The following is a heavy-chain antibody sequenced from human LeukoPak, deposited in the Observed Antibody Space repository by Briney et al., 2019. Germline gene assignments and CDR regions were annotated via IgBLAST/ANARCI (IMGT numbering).Heavy chain of an antibody. CDR2: IYPGDSDT. D-gene: IGHD3-9*01. CDR3: ARHQKCYDILTGYYAGQIDY. CDR1: GYSFTSYW. J-gene: IGHJ4*02. V-gene: IGHV5-51*01. Sequence: GESLKISCKGSGYSFTSYWIGWVRQMPGKGLEWMGIIYPGDSDTRYSPSFQGQVTISADKSISPAYLQWSSLKASDTAMYYCARHQKCYDILTGYYAGQIDYWGQGTLVTVSS.